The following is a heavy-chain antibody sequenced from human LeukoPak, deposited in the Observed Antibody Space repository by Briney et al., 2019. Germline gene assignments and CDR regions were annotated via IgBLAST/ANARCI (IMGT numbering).Heavy chain of an antibody. J-gene: IGHJ3*02. CDR1: GYSFTSYW. CDR3: ARRRMVATSNDAFDI. V-gene: IGHV5-51*01. Sequence: GESLKISCKGSGYSFTSYWIGWVRQMPGKGLEWRGIIYPGDSDTRYSPSFQGQVTISADKSISTAYLQWSSLKASDTAMYYCARRRMVATSNDAFDIWGQGTMVTVSS. D-gene: IGHD5-12*01. CDR2: IYPGDSDT.